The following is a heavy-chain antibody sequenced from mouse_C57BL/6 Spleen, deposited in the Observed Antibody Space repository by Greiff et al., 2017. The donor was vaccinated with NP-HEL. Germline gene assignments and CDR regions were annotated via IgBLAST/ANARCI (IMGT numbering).Heavy chain of an antibody. CDR1: GFTFSSYG. CDR2: ISSGGSYT. Sequence: EVHLVESGGDLVKPGGSLKLSCAASGFTFSSYGMSWVRQTPDKRLEWVATISSGGSYTYYLDSVKGRFTISRDNAKNTLYLQMSSLKSEDTAMYYCARDYGSSYWYFDVWGTGTTVTVSS. J-gene: IGHJ1*03. V-gene: IGHV5-6*01. D-gene: IGHD1-1*01. CDR3: ARDYGSSYWYFDV.